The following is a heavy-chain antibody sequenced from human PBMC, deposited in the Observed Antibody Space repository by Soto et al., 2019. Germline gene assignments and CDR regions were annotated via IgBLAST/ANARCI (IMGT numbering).Heavy chain of an antibody. J-gene: IGHJ4*02. Sequence: GGSLRLSCAASGFSISDHYMSWIRQAPGKGLEWVSSISSTTNYIYYGDSMKGRFTISGDNAKNSLYLEMNSLRAEDTAVYYCARESEDLTSNFDYWGQGTLVTVSS. CDR3: ARESEDLTSNFDY. CDR1: GFSISDHY. CDR2: ISSTTNYI. V-gene: IGHV3-11*06.